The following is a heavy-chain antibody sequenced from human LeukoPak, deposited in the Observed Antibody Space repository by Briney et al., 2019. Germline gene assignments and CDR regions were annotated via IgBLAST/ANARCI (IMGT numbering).Heavy chain of an antibody. CDR2: INDSGST. Sequence: SETLSLTCAVYSGSFSGYYWTWIRQSPGKGLEWIGEINDSGSTKYIPSLESRVTISVDTSKNQFSLKVNSATAADTAVYYCARGEVNSNYFDSWGQGTLVTVSS. J-gene: IGHJ4*02. CDR3: ARGEVNSNYFDS. V-gene: IGHV4-34*01. D-gene: IGHD4-11*01. CDR1: SGSFSGYY.